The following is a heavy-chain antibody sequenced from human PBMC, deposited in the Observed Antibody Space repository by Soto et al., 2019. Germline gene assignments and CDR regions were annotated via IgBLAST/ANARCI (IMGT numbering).Heavy chain of an antibody. D-gene: IGHD6-19*01. CDR1: GSTFSSYA. Sequence: PGGSLRLSCAASGSTFSSYAMHWVRQAPGKGLEWVAVISYDGSNKYYADSVKGRFTISRDNSKNTPYLQMNSLRAEDTAVYYCARDPSAVAGSYFDYWGQGTLVTVSS. V-gene: IGHV3-30-3*01. J-gene: IGHJ4*02. CDR2: ISYDGSNK. CDR3: ARDPSAVAGSYFDY.